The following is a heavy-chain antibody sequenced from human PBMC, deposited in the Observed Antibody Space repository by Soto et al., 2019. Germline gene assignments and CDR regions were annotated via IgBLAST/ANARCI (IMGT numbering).Heavy chain of an antibody. CDR3: ARDYSSGWYGDY. Sequence: PGGSLRLSCAASGFTFSSYSMNWVRQAPGKGLEWVSSISSSSSYIYYADSVKGRFTISRDNAKNSLYLQMNSLRAEDTAVYYCARDYSSGWYGDYWGQGTLVTVSS. V-gene: IGHV3-21*01. CDR1: GFTFSSYS. D-gene: IGHD6-19*01. J-gene: IGHJ4*02. CDR2: ISSSSSYI.